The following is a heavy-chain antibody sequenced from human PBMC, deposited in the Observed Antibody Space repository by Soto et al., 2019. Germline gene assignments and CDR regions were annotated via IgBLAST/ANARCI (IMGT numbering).Heavy chain of an antibody. CDR3: ASRDPGTSVDY. V-gene: IGHV4-4*09. CDR1: GGSFSSYY. CDR2: IYRTGST. J-gene: IGHJ4*02. Sequence: PSETLSLTCTVSGGSFSSYYWSWIGPPAGKGLEWSGEIYRTGSTNYNPSPKRRVTISLDKSENQFSLKVTSLTAADTAVYYCASRDPGTSVDYWGQGTLVTSPQ. D-gene: IGHD1-7*01.